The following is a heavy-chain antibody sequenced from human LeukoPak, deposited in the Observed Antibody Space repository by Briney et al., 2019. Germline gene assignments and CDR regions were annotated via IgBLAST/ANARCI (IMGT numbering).Heavy chain of an antibody. CDR3: ARGYSSFDY. D-gene: IGHD5-18*01. CDR1: GYSISSGYY. Sequence: SETLSLTCTVSGYSISSGYYWGWIRQPPGKGLEWIGSIYHSGSTYYSPSLKSRVTISVDTSKNQFSLKLSSVTAADTAVYYCARGYSSFDYWGQGTLVTVSS. V-gene: IGHV4-38-2*02. J-gene: IGHJ4*02. CDR2: IYHSGST.